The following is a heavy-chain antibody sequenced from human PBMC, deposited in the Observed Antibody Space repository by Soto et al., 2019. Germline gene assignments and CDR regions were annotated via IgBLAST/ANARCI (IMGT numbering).Heavy chain of an antibody. Sequence: QGQLVQSGAEVKKPGASVKVSCTASGNTFTNFGFTWVRQAPGHGLEWMGWISAYTDDPNYAQKFKGRVTMTIDTSTSTAYLDLRSLTSDDTAVYYCARVIPCAEAWFDPGGQGTLVTVTS. CDR1: GNTFTNFG. J-gene: IGHJ5*02. V-gene: IGHV1-18*01. D-gene: IGHD2-2*01. CDR3: ARVIPCAEAWFDP. CDR2: ISAYTDDP.